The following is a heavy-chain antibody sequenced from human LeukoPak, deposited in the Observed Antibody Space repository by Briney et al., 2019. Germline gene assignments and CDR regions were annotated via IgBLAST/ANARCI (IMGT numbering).Heavy chain of an antibody. CDR3: ARKREGPTTGIDS. Sequence: PSETLSLTCTVSGGSISSYYWSWIRQPAGKGLEWIGNIYSSGSTYYNPSLKSRVTISIDTSENQFSLKLSSVTAADTAVYYCARKREGPTTGIDSWGQGTLVTVSS. V-gene: IGHV4-4*07. CDR2: IYSSGST. CDR1: GGSISSYY. J-gene: IGHJ4*02. D-gene: IGHD1-26*01.